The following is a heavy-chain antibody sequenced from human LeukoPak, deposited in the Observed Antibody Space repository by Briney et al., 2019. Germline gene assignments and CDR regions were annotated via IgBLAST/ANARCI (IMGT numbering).Heavy chain of an antibody. J-gene: IGHJ4*02. V-gene: IGHV3-48*02. CDR1: GFTLNRYS. Sequence: PGGSLRLSCAASGFTLNRYSMNWFRQPPGKGLEWVSYVSRDSSNIYYADSVKGRFTISRDNAKDSLYLQMNSLRDDDTALYYCARESFWGSSGKGFDSWGQGPLLTVSS. D-gene: IGHD7-27*01. CDR3: ARESFWGSSGKGFDS. CDR2: VSRDSSNI.